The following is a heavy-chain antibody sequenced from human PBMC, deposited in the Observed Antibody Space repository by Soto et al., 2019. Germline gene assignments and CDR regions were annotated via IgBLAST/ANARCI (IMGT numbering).Heavy chain of an antibody. CDR1: GFTFSDYS. Sequence: GGSLRLSCVASGFTFSDYSMSWIRQAPGKGLEWLAFIDSRGRTLYYADSVRGRFTISRDNAENSVYLQMDSLRADDTAVYYCARQAARNYIDSWGQGNSVTVSS. CDR3: ARQAARNYIDS. J-gene: IGHJ4*02. V-gene: IGHV3-11*01. D-gene: IGHD6-6*01. CDR2: IDSRGRTL.